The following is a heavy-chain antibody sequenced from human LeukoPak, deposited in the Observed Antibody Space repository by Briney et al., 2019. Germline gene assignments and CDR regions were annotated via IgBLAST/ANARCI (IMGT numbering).Heavy chain of an antibody. CDR1: GYTFTSYD. D-gene: IGHD6-19*01. CDR2: MNPNSGNT. CDR3: ARDLGIAVAGTSGY. Sequence: GASVKVSCKASGYTFTSYDINWVRQATGQGLEWMGWMNPNSGNTGYAQKLQDRVTMTTDTSTRTAYMELRSLRSDDTAVYYCARDLGIAVAGTSGYWGQGTLVTVSS. J-gene: IGHJ4*02. V-gene: IGHV1-8*01.